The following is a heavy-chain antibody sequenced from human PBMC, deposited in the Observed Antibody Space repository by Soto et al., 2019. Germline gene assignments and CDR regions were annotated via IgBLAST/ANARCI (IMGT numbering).Heavy chain of an antibody. J-gene: IGHJ6*03. CDR2: ISGSGGST. D-gene: IGHD3-3*01. Sequence: GGSLRLSCAASGFTFSSYAMSWVRQAPGKGLEWVSAISGSGGSTYYADSVKGRFTISRDNSKNTLYLQTNSLRAEDTAVYYCAEKGGDFWSGYYWSYCYYKYMDVWGKGTTVTVSS. CDR3: AEKGGDFWSGYYWSYCYYKYMDV. V-gene: IGHV3-23*01. CDR1: GFTFSSYA.